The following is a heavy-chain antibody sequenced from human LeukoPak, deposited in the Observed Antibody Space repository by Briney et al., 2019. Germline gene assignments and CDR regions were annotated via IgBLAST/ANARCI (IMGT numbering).Heavy chain of an antibody. CDR3: ARDLLDYYDSRDFFDY. V-gene: IGHV4-39*07. J-gene: IGHJ4*02. CDR2: IYYSGST. D-gene: IGHD3-22*01. Sequence: SETLSLTCTVSGGSISSSSYYWGWIRQPPGKGLEWIGSIYYSGSTYYNPSLKSRVTISVDTSKNQFSLKLSSVTAADTAVYYCARDLLDYYDSRDFFDYWGQGTLVTVSS. CDR1: GGSISSSSYY.